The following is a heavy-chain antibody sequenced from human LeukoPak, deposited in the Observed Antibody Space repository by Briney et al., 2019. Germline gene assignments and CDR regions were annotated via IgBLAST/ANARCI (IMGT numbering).Heavy chain of an antibody. J-gene: IGHJ4*02. D-gene: IGHD6-19*01. V-gene: IGHV4-38-2*02. CDR3: ARDLGMAGIAPVDY. Sequence: GSLRLSCTASGFTFSGAWMTWVGQAPGKGLEWIGSIYHSGATYYNPSLKSRVTISVDTSKNQFSLKVTSVTAADTAVYYCARDLGMAGIAPVDYWGQGTLVTVSS. CDR1: GFTFSGAWM. CDR2: IYHSGAT.